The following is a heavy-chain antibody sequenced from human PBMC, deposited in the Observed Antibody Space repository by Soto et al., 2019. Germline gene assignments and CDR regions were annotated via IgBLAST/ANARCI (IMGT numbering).Heavy chain of an antibody. CDR3: VWALPTLGFDY. D-gene: IGHD1-26*01. J-gene: IGHJ4*02. V-gene: IGHV1-69*02. CDR1: GGTFSSYT. CDR2: IIPILGIA. Sequence: QVQLVQSGAEVKKPGSSVKVSCKASGGTFSSYTISWVRQAPGQGLEWMGRIIPILGIANYAQKFQGRVTITADKSTSTAYMELSRLRSEDTAVYYCVWALPTLGFDYWGQGTLVTVSS.